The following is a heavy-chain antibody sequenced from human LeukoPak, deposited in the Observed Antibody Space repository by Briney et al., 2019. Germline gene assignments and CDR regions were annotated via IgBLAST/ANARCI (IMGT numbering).Heavy chain of an antibody. J-gene: IGHJ4*02. D-gene: IGHD4-17*01. CDR3: ASSARRVTTTFDY. Sequence: SETLSLTCTVSGGSISSYYWSCIRQPPGKGLEWIGYIYYSGSTNYNPSLKSRVTISVDTSKNQFSLKLSSVTAADTAVYYCASSARRVTTTFDYWGQGTLVTVSS. V-gene: IGHV4-59*08. CDR1: GGSISSYY. CDR2: IYYSGST.